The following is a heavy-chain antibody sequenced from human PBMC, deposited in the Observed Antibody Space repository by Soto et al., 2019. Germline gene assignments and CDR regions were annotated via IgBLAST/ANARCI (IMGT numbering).Heavy chain of an antibody. Sequence: GGSLRLSCAASGFTVSSNYMSWVRQAPGKGLEWVSVIYSGGSTYYADSVKGRFTISRDNSKNTLYLQMNSLRAEDTAVYYCARVNDYVSGYYYYYYMDVWGKGTTVTVSS. J-gene: IGHJ6*03. CDR2: IYSGGST. CDR3: ARVNDYVSGYYYYYYMDV. CDR1: GFTVSSNY. D-gene: IGHD1-1*01. V-gene: IGHV3-66*01.